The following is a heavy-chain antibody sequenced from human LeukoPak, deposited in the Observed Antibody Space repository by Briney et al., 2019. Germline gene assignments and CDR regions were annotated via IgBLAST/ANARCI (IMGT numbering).Heavy chain of an antibody. D-gene: IGHD1-26*01. CDR2: ISYDGSNK. CDR1: GFTFSSYA. CDR3: AGLVGATSPADY. V-gene: IGHV3-30-3*01. Sequence: GRSLRLSCAASGFTFSSYAMHWVRRAPGKGLEWVAVISYDGSNKYYADSVKGRFTISRDNSKNTLYLQMNSLRAEDTAVYYCAGLVGATSPADYWGQGTLVTVSS. J-gene: IGHJ4*02.